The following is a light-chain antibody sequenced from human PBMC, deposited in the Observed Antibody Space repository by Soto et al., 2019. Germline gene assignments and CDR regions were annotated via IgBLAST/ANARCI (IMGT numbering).Light chain of an antibody. Sequence: EIVMTQSAASLSLSPGETATLSCRASQSVSYNLAWYQQKPGQGPRLLIYGAFTRATGIPARFSGSGSGTDFTLTISSLQSEDFAVYYCQQYKNWPPLTFGGGTKVEIK. V-gene: IGKV3-15*01. J-gene: IGKJ4*01. CDR2: GAF. CDR3: QQYKNWPPLT. CDR1: QSVSYN.